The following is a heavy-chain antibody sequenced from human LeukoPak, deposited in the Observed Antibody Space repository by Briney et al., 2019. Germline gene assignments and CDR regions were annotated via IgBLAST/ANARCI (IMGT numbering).Heavy chain of an antibody. CDR1: GFTFSSYG. CDR3: AKERLGIAVASTFYYYGMDV. J-gene: IGHJ6*02. D-gene: IGHD6-19*01. CDR2: ISYDGSNK. V-gene: IGHV3-30*18. Sequence: GGSLRLSCAAPGFTFSSYGMHWVRQAPGKGLEWVAVISYDGSNKYYADSVKGRFTISRDNSKNTLYLQMNSLRAEDTAVYYCAKERLGIAVASTFYYYGMDVWGQGTTVTVSS.